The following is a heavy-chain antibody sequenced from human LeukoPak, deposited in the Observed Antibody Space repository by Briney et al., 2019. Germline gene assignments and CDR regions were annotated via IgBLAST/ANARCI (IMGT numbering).Heavy chain of an antibody. D-gene: IGHD3-9*01. CDR2: ISAYNGNT. J-gene: IGHJ6*02. V-gene: IGHV1-18*01. CDR1: GYTFTSYG. Sequence: ASVKVSCKASGYTFTSYGISWVRQAPGQGLEWMGWISAYNGNTNYAQKLQGRVTMTTDTSTSTAYMELRSLRSDDTAVYYCARVRSRLYFDWSNLYYYYGMDVWGQGTTVTVSS. CDR3: ARVRSRLYFDWSNLYYYYGMDV.